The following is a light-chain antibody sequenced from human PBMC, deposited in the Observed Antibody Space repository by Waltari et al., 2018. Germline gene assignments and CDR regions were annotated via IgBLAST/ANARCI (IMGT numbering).Light chain of an antibody. V-gene: IGLV1-47*01. CDR3: AAWDGGVSGPHV. J-gene: IGLJ1*01. Sequence: QSVLTQPPSASGTPGQRVAISCSGSSSNIGSNYVYWYQHLPATTPKLLISRNDQRPSGRPEPFSGSNSGTSASLDISGLRSEDEGDYYCAAWDGGVSGPHVFGTGTKVTVL. CDR1: SSNIGSNY. CDR2: RND.